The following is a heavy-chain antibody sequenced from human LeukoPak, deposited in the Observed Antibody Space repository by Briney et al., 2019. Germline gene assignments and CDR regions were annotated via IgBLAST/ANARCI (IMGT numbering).Heavy chain of an antibody. CDR3: ARVGSGWTSDY. V-gene: IGHV3-21*05. CDR2: ISSSSSYI. Sequence: WISYISSSSSYIYYADSVKGRFTISRDNAKKSLCLEMNSLRAEDTAVYYCARVGSGWTSDYWGQGTLVTVSS. J-gene: IGHJ4*02. D-gene: IGHD6-19*01.